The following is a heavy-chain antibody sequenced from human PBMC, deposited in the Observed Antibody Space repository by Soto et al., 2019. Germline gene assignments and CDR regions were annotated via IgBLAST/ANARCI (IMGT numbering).Heavy chain of an antibody. CDR1: SYVIESGHY. CDR3: ARSPQYYTPGSSLFDY. D-gene: IGHD3-3*01. J-gene: IGHJ4*03. Sequence: SETLSLTCVVSSYVIESGHYWGWVRQPPGKGLEWVGSIYDSGTTYYNPSLRSRVTISADTSKNQFSLSLTSVTAADTAVYYCARSPQYYTPGSSLFDYWGPGTMVTVSS. V-gene: IGHV4-38-2*01. CDR2: IYDSGTT.